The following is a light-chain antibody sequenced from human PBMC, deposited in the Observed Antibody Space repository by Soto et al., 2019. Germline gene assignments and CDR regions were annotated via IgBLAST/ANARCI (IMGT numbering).Light chain of an antibody. CDR3: ATWDDSLNGLI. CDR1: SSIIKTNG. V-gene: IGLV1-44*01. CDR2: SNN. Sequence: QAVVTQPPSASGTPGQRVTISCSGGSSIIKTNGVSWYQQVPGAAPKLLIYSNNQRPSGAPDRFTGSKSGTSASLAIAGLQSEDEATYHCATWDDSLNGLIFGGGTKVTVL. J-gene: IGLJ2*01.